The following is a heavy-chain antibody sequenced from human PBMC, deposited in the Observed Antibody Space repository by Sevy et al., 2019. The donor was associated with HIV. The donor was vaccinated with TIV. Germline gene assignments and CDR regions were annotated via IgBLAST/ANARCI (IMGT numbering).Heavy chain of an antibody. CDR2: IQYDGSNK. V-gene: IGHV3-30*02. Sequence: GGSLRLSCAASGFSFSSYGMHWVRQAPGKGLEWMSYIQYDGSNKDYAASVKGRFTISRENSENPLYLQMNSLRVEDTAVFYCGKEGGGEGGDHWGQGTLVTVSS. J-gene: IGHJ4*02. CDR3: GKEGGGEGGDH. D-gene: IGHD2-21*01. CDR1: GFSFSSYG.